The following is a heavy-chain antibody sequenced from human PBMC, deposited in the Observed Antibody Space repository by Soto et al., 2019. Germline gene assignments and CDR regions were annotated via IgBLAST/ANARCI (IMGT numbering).Heavy chain of an antibody. CDR3: ATSFWFGTQPEI. D-gene: IGHD3-10*01. J-gene: IGHJ1*01. Sequence: QVHLEQWGAGLLKPSETLSLSCGVSGGSFSENYWTWFRQPPGKGLEWIGEISPSGTTKYVPSLKSCVTISKETSKNQFSLKVTSVTAADTAVYFCATSFWFGTQPEIWGQGTLVTVSS. V-gene: IGHV4-34*01. CDR2: ISPSGTT. CDR1: GGSFSENY.